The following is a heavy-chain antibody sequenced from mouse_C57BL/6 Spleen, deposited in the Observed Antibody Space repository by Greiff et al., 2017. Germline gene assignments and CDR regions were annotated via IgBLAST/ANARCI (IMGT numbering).Heavy chain of an antibody. CDR3: ARSFGNSLYYFDY. D-gene: IGHD2-1*01. V-gene: IGHV1-82*01. J-gene: IGHJ2*01. CDR1: GYAFSSSW. CDR2: IYPGDGDT. Sequence: VQLQQSGPELVKPGASVKISCKASGYAFSSSWMNWVKQRPGKGLEWIGRIYPGDGDTNYNGKFKGKATLTADKSSSTAYMQLSSLTSADSAVYICARSFGNSLYYFDYWGQGTTLTVSS.